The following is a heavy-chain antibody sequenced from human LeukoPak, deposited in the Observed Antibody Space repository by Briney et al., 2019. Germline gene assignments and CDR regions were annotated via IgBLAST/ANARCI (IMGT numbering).Heavy chain of an antibody. CDR2: IYNGGST. Sequence: GGSLRLSCAASGFTVSSNYMSWVRQAPGKGLEWVSVIYNGGSTYYADSVKGRFTLSRDYSKNTLYLQMNSLRVEDTAVYYCARDHPSSGYYYWGQGTLVTVSS. CDR1: GFTVSSNY. J-gene: IGHJ4*02. D-gene: IGHD3-22*01. V-gene: IGHV3-66*01. CDR3: ARDHPSSGYYY.